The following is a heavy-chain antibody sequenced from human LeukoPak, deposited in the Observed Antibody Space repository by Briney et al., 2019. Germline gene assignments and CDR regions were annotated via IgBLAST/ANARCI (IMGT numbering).Heavy chain of an antibody. J-gene: IGHJ4*02. CDR3: ARLGPGDFHYYFDY. Sequence: GASVKVSCKASGYTFTSYAMHWVRQAPGQRLEWMGWINAGNGNTKYSQKFQGRVTITRDTSASTAYMELSSLRSEDTAVYYCARLGPGDFHYYFDYWGQRTLVTVSS. CDR1: GYTFTSYA. CDR2: INAGNGNT. V-gene: IGHV1-3*01. D-gene: IGHD1-26*01.